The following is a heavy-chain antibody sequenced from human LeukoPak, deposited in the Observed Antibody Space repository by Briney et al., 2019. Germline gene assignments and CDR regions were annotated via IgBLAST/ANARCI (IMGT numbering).Heavy chain of an antibody. J-gene: IGHJ4*02. CDR2: IYSGGST. Sequence: GGSLRLSCAASGFTVSSNYMSWVRQAPGKGLEWVSVIYSGGSTYYADSVKGRFTISRDNSKSTLYLQMNSLRAEDTAVYYCAKARDEGILGTTFVYWGEGTMVTVSS. D-gene: IGHD1-14*01. CDR1: GFTVSSNY. CDR3: AKARDEGILGTTFVY. V-gene: IGHV3-53*01.